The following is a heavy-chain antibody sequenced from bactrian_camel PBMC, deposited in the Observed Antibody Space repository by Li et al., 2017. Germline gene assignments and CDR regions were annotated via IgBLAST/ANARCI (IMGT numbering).Heavy chain of an antibody. CDR1: GYSDYSGYC. Sequence: HVQLVESGGGSVQAGGSVKLTCIASGYSDYSGYCMGWSRQGAGKEREGPAIINSDGRTGYTSAAEGRFVISRDNAKNTLYLEINNLKPEDTGMYYCARVAPGGGVCVATMPPWAKFQGQGTQVTVS. J-gene: IGHJ4*01. CDR2: INSDGRT. D-gene: IGHD4*01. V-gene: IGHV3S9*01.